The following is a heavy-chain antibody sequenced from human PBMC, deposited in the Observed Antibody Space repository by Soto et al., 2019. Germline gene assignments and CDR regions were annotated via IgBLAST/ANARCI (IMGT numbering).Heavy chain of an antibody. CDR2: ITSRGDNT. J-gene: IGHJ4*02. CDR1: GFTFSSFA. Sequence: EVQLLESGGGLVQPGGSLRLSCAASGFTFSSFAMSWVRQTPGKGLEWVSAITSRGDNTYYADSVKGRFTISRDNSKNTLYLQMDTLRVDDTAVYYFAKRGGTSCLDSWGQGTLVTISS. D-gene: IGHD3-16*01. V-gene: IGHV3-23*01. CDR3: AKRGGTSCLDS.